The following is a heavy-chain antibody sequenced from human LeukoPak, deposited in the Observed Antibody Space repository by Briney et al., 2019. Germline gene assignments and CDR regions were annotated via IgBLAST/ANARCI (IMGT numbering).Heavy chain of an antibody. J-gene: IGHJ4*02. CDR2: LTPTGTT. V-gene: IGHV4-4*07. CDR1: SGSFTPYY. D-gene: IGHD4-17*01. CDR3: VRDAGSDDYGAKFDL. Sequence: SETLSLTCSVSSGSFTPYYWGWIRQTDGKGLEWIGRLTPTGTTTYNPSLNSRVAMSLDTSKMQFSLKLTSVTAADTALYFCVRDAGSDDYGAKFDLWGQGTLVRVYS.